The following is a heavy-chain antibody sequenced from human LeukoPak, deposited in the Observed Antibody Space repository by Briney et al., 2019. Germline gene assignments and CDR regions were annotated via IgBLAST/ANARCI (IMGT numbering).Heavy chain of an antibody. D-gene: IGHD3-10*01. Sequence: GASVKVSCKASGYTFTSYGISWVRQAPGQGLEWMGWISAYNGNTNYAQKLQGRVTMTTDTSTSTAYMELRSLRSDDTAVYYCARDLMVDYYGSGNRPWYPDYWGQGTLVTVSS. J-gene: IGHJ4*02. CDR3: ARDLMVDYYGSGNRPWYPDY. CDR2: ISAYNGNT. CDR1: GYTFTSYG. V-gene: IGHV1-18*01.